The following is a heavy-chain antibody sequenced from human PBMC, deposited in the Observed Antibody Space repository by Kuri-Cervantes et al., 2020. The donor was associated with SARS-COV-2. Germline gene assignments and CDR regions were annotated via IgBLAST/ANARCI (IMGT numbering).Heavy chain of an antibody. CDR3: AKVILRSGLYYFDY. J-gene: IGHJ4*02. CDR1: GFTFSSYA. D-gene: IGHD2/OR15-2a*01. V-gene: IGHV3-23*01. CDR2: ISGSGDST. Sequence: GESLKISCAASGFTFSSYAMSWVRQAPGKGLEWVSAISGSGDSTYYADSVKGRFTISSDNSKNTLFLQMNSLRAEDTAVYYCAKVILRSGLYYFDYWGQGTLVTVSS.